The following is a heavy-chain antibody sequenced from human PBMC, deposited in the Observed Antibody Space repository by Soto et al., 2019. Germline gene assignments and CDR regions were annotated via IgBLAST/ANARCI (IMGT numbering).Heavy chain of an antibody. D-gene: IGHD3-22*01. CDR2: IKSKALGGTT. J-gene: IGHJ4*01. Sequence: GGSLRLSCAGSGFAFSNAWLNWVRHVPGKGLEWVGRIKSKALGGTTDFAAPVRGRFAITRDDSRNVAYMQMNSLCTEDTAVYYCTTDSYSTMIEVRFDYWGHGTLVTVSS. V-gene: IGHV3-15*07. CDR3: TTDSYSTMIEVRFDY. CDR1: GFAFSNAW.